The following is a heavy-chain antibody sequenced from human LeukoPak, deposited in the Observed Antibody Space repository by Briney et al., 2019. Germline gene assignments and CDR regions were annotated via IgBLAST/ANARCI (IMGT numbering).Heavy chain of an antibody. Sequence: ASVKVSCKASGYTFTSYDINWVRQATGQGLEWMGWMSPNSGNTGYAQKFQGRVTITRNTSISTAYMELSSLRSEDTAVYYCARGVGDPYYYYMDVWGKGTTVTVSS. CDR1: GYTFTSYD. V-gene: IGHV1-8*03. D-gene: IGHD4-17*01. CDR2: MSPNSGNT. CDR3: ARGVGDPYYYYMDV. J-gene: IGHJ6*03.